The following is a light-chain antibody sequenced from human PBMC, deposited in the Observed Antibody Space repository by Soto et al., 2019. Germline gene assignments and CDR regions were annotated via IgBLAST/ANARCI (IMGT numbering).Light chain of an antibody. J-gene: IGLJ2*01. CDR1: SSDVGGYNY. CDR3: SSYAGSNNVV. CDR2: EVS. V-gene: IGLV2-8*01. Sequence: QSALTQPPSASGSPGQSVTISCTGTSSDVGGYNYVSWYQQHPGKAPKLMIYEVSKRPSGVPDRFSGSKSGNTASLTVSGLQAEDEGDYYCSSYAGSNNVVFGGGTKATVL.